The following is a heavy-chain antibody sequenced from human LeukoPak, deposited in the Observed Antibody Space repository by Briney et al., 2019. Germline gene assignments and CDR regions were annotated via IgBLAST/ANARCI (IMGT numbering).Heavy chain of an antibody. V-gene: IGHV4-4*07. CDR2: IYTSGST. D-gene: IGHD6-6*01. CDR3: ASHGEQLDHYYYYYMDV. J-gene: IGHJ6*03. CDR1: GGSISSYY. Sequence: PSETLSLTCTVSGGSISSYYWSWIRQPAGKGLEWIGRIYTSGSTYYNPSLKSRVTISVDTSKNQFSLKLSSVTAADTAVYYCASHGEQLDHYYYYYMDVWGKGTTVTVSS.